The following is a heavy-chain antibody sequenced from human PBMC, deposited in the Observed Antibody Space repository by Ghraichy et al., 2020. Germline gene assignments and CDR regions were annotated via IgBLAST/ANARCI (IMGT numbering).Heavy chain of an antibody. Sequence: SETLSLTCAVYGGSFSGYYWSWIRQPPGKGLEWIGEINHSGSTNYNPSLQSRVTISVDTSKNQFSLKLSSVTAADTAVYYCARGWYSSSWRPNYYCYYYMDVWGKGTTVTVSS. CDR3: ARGWYSSSWRPNYYCYYYMDV. D-gene: IGHD6-13*01. V-gene: IGHV4-34*01. CDR2: INHSGST. CDR1: GGSFSGYY. J-gene: IGHJ6*03.